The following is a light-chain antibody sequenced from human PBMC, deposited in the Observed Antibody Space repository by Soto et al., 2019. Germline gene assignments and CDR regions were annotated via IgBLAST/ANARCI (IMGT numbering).Light chain of an antibody. CDR1: QDLHTF. V-gene: IGKV1-12*02. CDR2: SAS. J-gene: IGKJ1*01. CDR3: QQHNRFPWT. Sequence: DIQVTQSPSSVSASVGDRVTITCRASQDLHTFLAWYQHKPGESPKLLIYSASTLFSGVPSRFSGRGTATYFTLDIDNLQPEDFATYYCQQHNRFPWTFGQGTRVEMK.